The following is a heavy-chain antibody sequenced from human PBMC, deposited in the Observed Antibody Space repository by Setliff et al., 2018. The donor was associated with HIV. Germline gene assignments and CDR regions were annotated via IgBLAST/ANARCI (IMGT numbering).Heavy chain of an antibody. CDR2: INSGSNYI. CDR1: GFTFSDYY. Sequence: GGSLRLSCAASGFTFSDYYMSWLRQAPGKGLEWISSINSGSNYIYYTDSVKGRFTISRDNAKNSLYLQMNSLRAEDTAVYYCATDRGTYWGQGTLVTVSS. V-gene: IGHV3-11*05. CDR3: ATDRGTY. J-gene: IGHJ4*02. D-gene: IGHD1-7*01.